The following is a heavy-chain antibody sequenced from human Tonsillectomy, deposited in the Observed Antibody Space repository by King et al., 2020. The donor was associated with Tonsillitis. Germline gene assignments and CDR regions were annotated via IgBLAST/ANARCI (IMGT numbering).Heavy chain of an antibody. D-gene: IGHD1-7*01. CDR3: TRGDWNSRYAFDI. Sequence: LVQSGGGLVQPGGSLRLSCAASGFTFSIYSMNWVRQAPGKGLEWVSYISSSSSTIYYADSVKGRFTISRDNAKNSLFLQMNSLRAEDSAVYYCTRGDWNSRYAFDIWGHGTMVTVSS. CDR1: GFTFSIYS. CDR2: ISSSSSTI. V-gene: IGHV3-48*04. J-gene: IGHJ3*02.